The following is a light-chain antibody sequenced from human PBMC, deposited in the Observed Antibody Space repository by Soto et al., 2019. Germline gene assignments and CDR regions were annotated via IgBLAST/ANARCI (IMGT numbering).Light chain of an antibody. V-gene: IGKV1-12*01. CDR2: AAS. J-gene: IGKJ2*01. Sequence: DIQMTQSPSSVSASVGDRVTITCRASQGIGSWLAWYQQKPGKAPKLLISAASTLQSGVPSRFSGSGSGTDFTLTISSLQPEAFATYYCQQANSFPYTFGQGTKLEIK. CDR3: QQANSFPYT. CDR1: QGIGSW.